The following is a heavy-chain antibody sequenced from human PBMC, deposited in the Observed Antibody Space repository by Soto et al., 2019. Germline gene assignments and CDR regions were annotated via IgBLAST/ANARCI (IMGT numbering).Heavy chain of an antibody. J-gene: IGHJ5*02. Sequence: KVSCKASGYTFTSYGISWVRQAPGQGLEWMGWISAYNGNTNYAQKLQGRVTMTTDTSTSTAYMELRSLRSDDTAVYYCARDYWTYYYDSSGYYPDPWGQGTLVTVSS. V-gene: IGHV1-18*01. CDR3: ARDYWTYYYDSSGYYPDP. D-gene: IGHD3-22*01. CDR1: GYTFTSYG. CDR2: ISAYNGNT.